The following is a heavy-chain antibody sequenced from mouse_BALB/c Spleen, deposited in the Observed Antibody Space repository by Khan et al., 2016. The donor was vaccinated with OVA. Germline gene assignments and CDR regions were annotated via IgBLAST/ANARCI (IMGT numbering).Heavy chain of an antibody. CDR1: GFTFSTYT. D-gene: IGHD2-1*01. V-gene: IGHV5-9*03. Sequence: EVELVESGGGLVKPGGSLKLSCAASGFTFSTYTMSWIRQTPEKRLEWVATISSGGDNTFYPDSVRGRFTISRDNAKNNLHLQMSSLRSEDTALYYCARSNYCNFAYWGQGTLVTVSA. CDR3: ARSNYCNFAY. CDR2: ISSGGDNT. J-gene: IGHJ3*01.